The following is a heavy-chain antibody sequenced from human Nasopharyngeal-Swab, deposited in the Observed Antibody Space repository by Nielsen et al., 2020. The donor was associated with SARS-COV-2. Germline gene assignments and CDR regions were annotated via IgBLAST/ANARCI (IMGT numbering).Heavy chain of an antibody. CDR3: ARDTDDYYDSSGGLLHY. Sequence: GESLKISCAASGFTFSSYWMRWVRQAPGKGLEWVANIKQDGSEKYYVDSVKGRFTISRDNTKNSLYLQMNSLRAEDTSVYYCARDTDDYYDSSGGLLHYWGQGTLVTVSS. J-gene: IGHJ4*02. CDR2: IKQDGSEK. CDR1: GFTFSSYW. D-gene: IGHD3-22*01. V-gene: IGHV3-7*01.